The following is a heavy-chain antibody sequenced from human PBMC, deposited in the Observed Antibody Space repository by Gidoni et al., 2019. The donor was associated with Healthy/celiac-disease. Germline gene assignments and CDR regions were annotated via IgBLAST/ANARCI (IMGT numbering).Heavy chain of an antibody. CDR2: ISSSSSYI. D-gene: IGHD6-6*01. V-gene: IGHV3-21*01. J-gene: IGHJ5*02. Sequence: EVQLVESGGGLVKPGGSLRLSCADSGFTFSSYAMTWVRQAPGKGLEWVSSISSSSSYIYYADSVKGRFTIARDNAKNSLYLQMNSLRAEDTAVYYCARPQSEYSSSGWFDPWGQGTLVTVSS. CDR3: ARPQSEYSSSGWFDP. CDR1: GFTFSSYA.